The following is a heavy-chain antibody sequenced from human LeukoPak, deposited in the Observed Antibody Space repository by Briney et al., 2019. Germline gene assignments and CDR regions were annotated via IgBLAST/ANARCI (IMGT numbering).Heavy chain of an antibody. CDR1: GFTFRSYA. Sequence: GGSLRLSCAASGFTFRSYAMSWVRQAPGKGLEWVSAISGSGGSTYYAESERGRYTISRDNSKNTLYLQMNSLRSDDTAVYYCARDSRGLNYWGQGTLVTVSS. CDR2: ISGSGGST. D-gene: IGHD3-10*01. J-gene: IGHJ4*02. V-gene: IGHV3-23*01. CDR3: ARDSRGLNY.